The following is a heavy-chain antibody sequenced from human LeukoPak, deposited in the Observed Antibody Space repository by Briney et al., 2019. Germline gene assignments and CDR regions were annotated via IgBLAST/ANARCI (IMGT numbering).Heavy chain of an antibody. V-gene: IGHV3-23*01. CDR2: IITSGGSA. Sequence: GGSLRLSCAASGFTFTNYALSWVRQAPGKGLEWVATIITSGGSADHAVSVKGRFTISRDNANKTLYLRMNSLRAEDTALYYCARYAGPYSANPFDSWGLGTLVTVSS. J-gene: IGHJ4*02. D-gene: IGHD4/OR15-4a*01. CDR3: ARYAGPYSANPFDS. CDR1: GFTFTNYA.